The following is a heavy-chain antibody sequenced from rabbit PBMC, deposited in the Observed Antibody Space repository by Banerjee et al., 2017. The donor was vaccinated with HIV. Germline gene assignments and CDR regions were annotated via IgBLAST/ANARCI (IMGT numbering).Heavy chain of an antibody. CDR2: IYTSTNST. V-gene: IGHV1S43*01. CDR1: GLSFSSYYY. Sequence: QEQLVESGGGLVQPEGSLTLTCTASGLSFSSYYYMCWVRQAPGKGLELIACIYTSTNSTWYANWVNGRFTISSSTSLNSVDLKMTSLTAADTATYFCARDLAGVIGWNFNLWGPGTLVTVS. J-gene: IGHJ4*01. D-gene: IGHD4-1*01. CDR3: ARDLAGVIGWNFNL.